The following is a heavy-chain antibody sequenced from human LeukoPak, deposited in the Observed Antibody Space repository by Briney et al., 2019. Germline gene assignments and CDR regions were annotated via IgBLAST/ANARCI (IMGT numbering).Heavy chain of an antibody. D-gene: IGHD4-11*01. V-gene: IGHV4-59*08. CDR1: GGSISGYY. CDR3: ARHKALHKGDAFDI. J-gene: IGHJ3*02. Sequence: SETLSLPCTVSGGSISGYYWIWIRQPPGKGLEWIAYIHYSGTTNFNPSLKSRVSISVDTSKNQFSLLLSSVTAADTAVYYCARHKALHKGDAFDIWGQGAMVTVSS. CDR2: IHYSGTT.